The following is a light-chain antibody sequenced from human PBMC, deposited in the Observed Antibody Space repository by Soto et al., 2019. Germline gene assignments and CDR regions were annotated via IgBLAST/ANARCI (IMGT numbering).Light chain of an antibody. CDR3: SSYTSSSTVGV. J-gene: IGLJ2*01. CDR1: SSDVGGYNY. CDR2: DVS. V-gene: IGLV2-14*01. Sequence: QSVLTQPASVSGSPGQSITISCTGTSSDVGGYNYVSWYQQHPGKAPKLMIYDVSNRPSGVSNRFSGSKSGNTASLTISGLQAEDEAEYYCSSYTSSSTVGVFGGGTKLTVL.